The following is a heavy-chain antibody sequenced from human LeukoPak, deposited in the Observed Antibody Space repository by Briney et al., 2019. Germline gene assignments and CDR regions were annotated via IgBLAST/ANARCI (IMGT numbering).Heavy chain of an antibody. CDR2: ISPRGSTK. V-gene: IGHV3-48*01. CDR3: VRDLPYGDAFDL. Sequence: PGGSLRLSCAASGFNFDTYSMNWVRQAPGKGLEWISYISPRGSTKNHADSVKGRITTSRDNAKKLMFLEINSLRAEDTAVYYCVRDLPYGDAFDLWGQGTTVTVSS. CDR1: GFNFDTYS. D-gene: IGHD4-17*01. J-gene: IGHJ3*01.